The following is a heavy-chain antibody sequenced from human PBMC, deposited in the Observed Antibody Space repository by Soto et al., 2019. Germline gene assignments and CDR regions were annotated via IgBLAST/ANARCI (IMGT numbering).Heavy chain of an antibody. CDR1: GFNFKKFA. CDR2: ISCCGGST. J-gene: IGHJ4*02. CDR3: AKADGEQWLLPHLDK. V-gene: IGHV3-23*01. D-gene: IGHD6-19*01. Sequence: ELQLLESGGCVVQPGGSLRLSCVASGFNFKKFAMSWVRQAPGEGLEWVSGISCCGGSTSYADSVKCRFSIARDDSTNTLSLQMNNLRVEDTAQYYCAKADGEQWLLPHLDKWGQGTLVTVS.